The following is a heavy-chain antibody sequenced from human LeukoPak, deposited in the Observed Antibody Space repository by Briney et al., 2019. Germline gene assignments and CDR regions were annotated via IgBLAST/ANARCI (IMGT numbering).Heavy chain of an antibody. CDR1: GFTLSSYG. D-gene: IGHD6-13*01. V-gene: IGHV3-30*03. Sequence: GGSLRLSCAASGFTLSSYGMHWVRQAPGKGLEWVAVISYDGSNKYYADSVKGRFTISRDNSKNTLYLQMNSLRAEDTAVYYCASGIAAAGTVSFDYWGQGTLVTVSS. CDR3: ASGIAAAGTVSFDY. CDR2: ISYDGSNK. J-gene: IGHJ4*02.